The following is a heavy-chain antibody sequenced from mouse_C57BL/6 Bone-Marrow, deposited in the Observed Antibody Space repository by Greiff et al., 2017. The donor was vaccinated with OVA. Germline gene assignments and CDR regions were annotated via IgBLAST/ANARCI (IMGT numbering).Heavy chain of an antibody. V-gene: IGHV5-12*01. CDR1: GFTFSDYY. Sequence: EVKLQESGGGLVQPGGSLKLSCAASGFTFSDYYMYWVRQTPEKRLEWVAYISNGGGSTYYPDTVKGRFTISRDNAKNTLYLQMSRLKSEDTAMYYCARLYWYFDVWGTGTTVTVSS. J-gene: IGHJ1*03. CDR2: ISNGGGST. CDR3: ARLYWYFDV.